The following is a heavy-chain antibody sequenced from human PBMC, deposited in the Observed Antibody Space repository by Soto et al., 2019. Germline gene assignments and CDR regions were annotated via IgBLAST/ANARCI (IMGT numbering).Heavy chain of an antibody. D-gene: IGHD2-21*02. CDR3: ARGYCGGDCYSYYYYGMDV. J-gene: IGHJ6*02. V-gene: IGHV1-69*12. Sequence: QVQLVQSGAEVKKPGSSVKVSCKASGGTFSSYAISWVRQAPGQGLEWMGGIIPIFGTANYAQKFQGRVTITADESTSTAYMELSSLRPEDTAVYYCARGYCGGDCYSYYYYGMDVWGQGTTVTVSS. CDR2: IIPIFGTA. CDR1: GGTFSSYA.